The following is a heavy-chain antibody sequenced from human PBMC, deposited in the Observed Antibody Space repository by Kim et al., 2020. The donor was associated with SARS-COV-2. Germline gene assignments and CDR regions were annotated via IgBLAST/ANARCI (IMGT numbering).Heavy chain of an antibody. CDR3: ARGWGDY. Sequence: GNGNTKYSQKFQGRVPITRDTSATTAYMELSSLRSEDTAVYYCARGWGDYWGQGTLVTVSS. J-gene: IGHJ4*02. CDR2: GNGNT. V-gene: IGHV1-3*01. D-gene: IGHD7-27*01.